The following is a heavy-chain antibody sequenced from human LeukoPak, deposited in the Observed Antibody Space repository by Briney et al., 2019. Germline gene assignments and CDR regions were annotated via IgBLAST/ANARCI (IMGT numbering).Heavy chain of an antibody. D-gene: IGHD5-18*01. J-gene: IGHJ4*02. CDR1: GYTFTGYY. CDR3: ARDQGYSYGSPFDY. V-gene: IGHV1-2*02. Sequence: ASVKVSCKASGYTFTGYYMHWVRQAPGQGLEWMGWINPNSGGTNYAQKFQGRVTITADESTSTAYMELSSLRSEDTAVYYCARDQGYSYGSPFDYWGQGTLVTVSS. CDR2: INPNSGGT.